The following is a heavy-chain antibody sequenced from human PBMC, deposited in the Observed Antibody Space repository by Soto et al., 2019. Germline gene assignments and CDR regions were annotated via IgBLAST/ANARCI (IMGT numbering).Heavy chain of an antibody. CDR3: AREAVVVTADSLVY. V-gene: IGHV4-4*02. J-gene: IGHJ4*02. Sequence: QVQLQESGPGLVKPSGTLSLTCAVSGGSISSSNWWCWVRQPPGKGLEWIGEIYHSGRTNYNPSLKRRVTVAGDKSTSLFSLNLSSVTATATAVYYCAREAVVVTADSLVYWGQRTLVTVSS. CDR2: IYHSGRT. CDR1: GGSISSSNW. D-gene: IGHD2-21*02.